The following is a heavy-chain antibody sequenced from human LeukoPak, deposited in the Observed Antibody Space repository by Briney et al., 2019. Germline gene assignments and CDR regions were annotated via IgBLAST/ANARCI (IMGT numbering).Heavy chain of an antibody. Sequence: GGSLRLSCAASGFTFSSYAMSWVRQAPGKGLEWVSAISGSGGSTYYADSVKGRFTISRDNSKNTLYLQMNSLRAEDTAVYYCAKDRDIVVVPAAMYYWGQGTLVTVSS. CDR2: ISGSGGST. CDR3: AKDRDIVVVPAAMYY. V-gene: IGHV3-23*01. D-gene: IGHD2-2*01. J-gene: IGHJ4*02. CDR1: GFTFSSYA.